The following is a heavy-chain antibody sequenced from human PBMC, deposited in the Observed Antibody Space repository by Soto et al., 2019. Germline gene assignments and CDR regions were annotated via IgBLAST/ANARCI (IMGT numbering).Heavy chain of an antibody. J-gene: IGHJ3*02. D-gene: IGHD3-22*01. CDR2: IGGSTYT. CDR3: ARESSSGYYYDAFDI. V-gene: IGHV3-11*06. CDR1: GFTFSDYY. Sequence: PGGSLRLSCAASGFTFSDYYMSWIRQSPGEGLEWISYIGGSTYTKYADSVKGRFTISRDNAKNSLYLQMNSLRAEDTAVYYCARESSSGYYYDAFDIWGQGTMVTVSS.